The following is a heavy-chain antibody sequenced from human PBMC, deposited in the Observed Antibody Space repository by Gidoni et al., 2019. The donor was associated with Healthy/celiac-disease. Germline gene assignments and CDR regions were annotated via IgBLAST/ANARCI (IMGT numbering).Heavy chain of an antibody. Sequence: EVQLLESGGGLVQPGGSLRLSCAASGFTFSSYAMSWVRQAPGKGLEWVSAISGSGGSTYYADSVKGRFTISRDNSKNTLYLQMNSLRAEDTAVYYCAKDLMVGSGYWDKGDAFDIWGQGTMVTVSS. J-gene: IGHJ3*02. CDR1: GFTFSSYA. CDR3: AKDLMVGSGYWDKGDAFDI. V-gene: IGHV3-23*01. D-gene: IGHD3-3*01. CDR2: ISGSGGST.